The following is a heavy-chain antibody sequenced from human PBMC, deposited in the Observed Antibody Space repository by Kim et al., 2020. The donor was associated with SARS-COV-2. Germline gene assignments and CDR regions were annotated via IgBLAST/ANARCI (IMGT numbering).Heavy chain of an antibody. D-gene: IGHD3-10*01. V-gene: IGHV4-31*03. CDR2: IYYSGST. CDR1: GGSISSGGYY. J-gene: IGHJ4*02. CDR3: AREEYYGSGSYFY. Sequence: SETLSLTCTVSGGSISSGGYYWSWIRQHPGKGLEWIGYIYYSGSTYYNPSLKSRVTISVDTSKNQFSLKLSSVTAADTAVYYCAREEYYGSGSYFYWGQGTLVTVSS.